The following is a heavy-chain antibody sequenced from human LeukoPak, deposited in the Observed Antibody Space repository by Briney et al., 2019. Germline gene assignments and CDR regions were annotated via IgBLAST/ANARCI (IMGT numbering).Heavy chain of an antibody. CDR2: IDVSGIT. Sequence: SETLSLTCAVSGYSISSGYYWSWTRQPPGKGLSWIGTIDVSGITYYTPSLKSRVTISADTTTNKFSMSLCTVTAPDTAVYYCARSRTNAFDIWGQGTMVTVSS. D-gene: IGHD3-3*01. J-gene: IGHJ3*02. CDR1: GYSISSGYY. CDR3: ARSRTNAFDI. V-gene: IGHV4-38-2*01.